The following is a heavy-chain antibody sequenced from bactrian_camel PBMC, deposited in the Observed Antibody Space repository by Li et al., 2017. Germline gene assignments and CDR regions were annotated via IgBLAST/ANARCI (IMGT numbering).Heavy chain of an antibody. CDR2: IMILGATT. CDR1: GSIVSTMC. V-gene: IGHV3S40*01. CDR3: VKDYATAGPDFGY. J-gene: IGHJ6*01. D-gene: IGHD6*01. Sequence: VQLVESGGGSVQAGRSLRLSCASSGSIVSTMCMGWVRQAPGKEREGVAAIMILGATTYYADSVKGRFTISQDNAKNTVYLQMNSLRPEDTAVYYCVKDYATAGPDFGYWGQGTQVTVS.